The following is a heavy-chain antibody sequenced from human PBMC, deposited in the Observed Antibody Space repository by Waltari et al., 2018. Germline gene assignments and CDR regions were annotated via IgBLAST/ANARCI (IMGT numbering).Heavy chain of an antibody. J-gene: IGHJ5*02. CDR2: IYYSGST. V-gene: IGHV4-39*01. D-gene: IGHD2-15*01. CDR3: ARLVRRYGGNP. CDR1: GGSISSSSYY. Sequence: QLQLQESGPGLVKPSETLSLTCTVSGGSISSSSYYWGWIRQPPGKGLEWIGRIYYSGSTYYSPSLKSRVTISVDTSKNQFSLRLSSVTAADTAVYYCARLVRRYGGNPWGQGTLVTVSS.